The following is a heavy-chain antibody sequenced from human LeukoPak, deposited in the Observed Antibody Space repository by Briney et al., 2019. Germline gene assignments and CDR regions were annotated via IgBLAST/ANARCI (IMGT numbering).Heavy chain of an antibody. D-gene: IGHD6-13*01. CDR3: FIAAAGLYYYYGMDV. CDR1: GFTFSDYY. V-gene: IGHV3-11*01. Sequence: PGGSLRLSCAASGFTFSDYYMSWIRQAPGKGLEWVSYISSSGSTIYYADSVKGRFTISRDNAKNSLYLQMNSLRAEDTAVYYCFIAAAGLYYYYGMDVWGQGTTVTVSS. J-gene: IGHJ6*02. CDR2: ISSSGSTI.